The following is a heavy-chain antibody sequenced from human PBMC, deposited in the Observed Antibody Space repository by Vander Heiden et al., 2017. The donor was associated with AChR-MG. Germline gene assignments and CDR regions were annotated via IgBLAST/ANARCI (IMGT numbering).Heavy chain of an antibody. CDR2: ISWNSGSI. J-gene: IGHJ2*01. Sequence: EVQLVESGGGLVQPGRSLRLSCAASGFTFVDYAMHWVRQAPGKGLEWVSGISWNSGSIGYADSVKGRFTISRDNAKNSLYLQMNSLRAEDTALYYCAKDARYSSSSEAWYFDLWGRGTLVTVSS. CDR1: GFTFVDYA. D-gene: IGHD6-6*01. V-gene: IGHV3-9*01. CDR3: AKDARYSSSSEAWYFDL.